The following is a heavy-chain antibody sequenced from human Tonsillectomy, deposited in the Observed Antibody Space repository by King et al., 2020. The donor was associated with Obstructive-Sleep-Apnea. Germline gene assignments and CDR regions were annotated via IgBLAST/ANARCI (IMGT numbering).Heavy chain of an antibody. Sequence: VQLVESGAEVKKPGASVKVSCKASGYSFTRYGISWVRQAPGQGLEWMAWISAYSGNTDYAQKLQGRVTMTTDTSPSTAYMELRSLSSDSTAVYYCARYRSGWYYFDYWGQGTLVTVSS. CDR3: ARYRSGWYYFDY. J-gene: IGHJ4*02. D-gene: IGHD6-19*01. V-gene: IGHV1-18*04. CDR1: GYSFTRYG. CDR2: ISAYSGNT.